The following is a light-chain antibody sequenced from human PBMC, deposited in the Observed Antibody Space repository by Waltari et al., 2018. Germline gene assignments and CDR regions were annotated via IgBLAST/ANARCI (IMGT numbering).Light chain of an antibody. Sequence: DIQMTQSPSSLSASVGARVTITCKASQDISNYLNWYHQKPGKAPKLLIYDASNLETGVPSRFSGSGSGTDFTFTISSLQPEDIATYYCQQYDNLPLTFGGGTKVEIK. CDR2: DAS. J-gene: IGKJ4*01. CDR1: QDISNY. V-gene: IGKV1-33*01. CDR3: QQYDNLPLT.